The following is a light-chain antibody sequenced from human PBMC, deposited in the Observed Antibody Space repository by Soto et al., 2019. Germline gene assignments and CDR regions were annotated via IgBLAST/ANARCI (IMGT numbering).Light chain of an antibody. Sequence: QSVLTQPPSMSGAPGQGVTISCTGSSSNIGAGYDVHWYQQVPGTAPKLLIYGNTNRPSGVPDRFSASKSGTSASLAISGLQAEDEADYYCQSYESSRSGWIFGGGTKLTVL. CDR2: GNT. CDR3: QSYESSRSGWI. J-gene: IGLJ2*01. CDR1: SSNIGAGYD. V-gene: IGLV1-40*01.